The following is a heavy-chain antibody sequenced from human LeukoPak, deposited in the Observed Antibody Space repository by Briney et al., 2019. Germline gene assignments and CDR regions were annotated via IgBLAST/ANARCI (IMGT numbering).Heavy chain of an antibody. Sequence: SQTLSLTCTVSGGSISSSSYYWGWIRQPPGKGLEWNGTIYYSGSTYYNPSLKSRITISVDTSKNQFSLKLSSVTAADTAVYYCASVQAMVYIDYWGQGTLVTVSS. D-gene: IGHD5-18*01. CDR3: ASVQAMVYIDY. J-gene: IGHJ4*02. V-gene: IGHV4-39*07. CDR2: IYYSGST. CDR1: GGSISSSSYY.